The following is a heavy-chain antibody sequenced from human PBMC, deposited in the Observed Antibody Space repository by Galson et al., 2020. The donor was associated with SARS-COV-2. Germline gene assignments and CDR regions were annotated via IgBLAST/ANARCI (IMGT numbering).Heavy chain of an antibody. CDR2: NDDSGSN. Sequence: SETLSLTCTVSGDSIRSGGNYWSWNRQPQGKGLEWIRYNDDSGSNYYNPALKSRVTISVDTSKNQFSLKLSSVTAADTAVYYCVRFPMTSVIKGVFDSWGQGTLVTGSS. V-gene: IGHV4-31*03. CDR3: VRFPMTSVIKGVFDS. J-gene: IGHJ4*02. D-gene: IGHD4-17*01. CDR1: GDSIRSGGNY.